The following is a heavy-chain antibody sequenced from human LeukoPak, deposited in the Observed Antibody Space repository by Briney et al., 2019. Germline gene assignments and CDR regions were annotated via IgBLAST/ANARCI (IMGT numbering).Heavy chain of an antibody. Sequence: PSQTLSLTCAVSGGSISSGGYSWSWIRQPPGKGLEWIGYIYHSGSTYYNPSLKSRVTISVDTSKNQFSLKLSSVTAADTAVYYCARDLVDCSSTSCYVPFDYWGQGTLVTVSS. D-gene: IGHD2-2*01. CDR3: ARDLVDCSSTSCYVPFDY. CDR2: IYHSGST. CDR1: GGSISSGGYS. J-gene: IGHJ4*02. V-gene: IGHV4-30-2*01.